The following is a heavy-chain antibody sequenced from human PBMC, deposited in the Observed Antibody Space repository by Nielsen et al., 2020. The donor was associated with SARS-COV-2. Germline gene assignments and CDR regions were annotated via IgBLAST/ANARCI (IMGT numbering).Heavy chain of an antibody. D-gene: IGHD1-14*01. J-gene: IGHJ5*02. CDR2: ISGSGGRT. CDR3: AKIHRAGPTPEDKWS. V-gene: IGHV3-23*01. Sequence: GGFLRLSCAASGFTFSSNAMSWVRQAPGKGLEWVSVISGSGGRTHYADSVKGRFTISRDNSKNTMYLQMNSLRAEDTAVYYCAKIHRAGPTPEDKWSWGQGTLVTVSS. CDR1: GFTFSSNA.